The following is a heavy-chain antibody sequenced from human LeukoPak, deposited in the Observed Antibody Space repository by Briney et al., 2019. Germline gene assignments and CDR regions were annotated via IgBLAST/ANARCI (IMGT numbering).Heavy chain of an antibody. V-gene: IGHV3-74*01. Sequence: GGSLRLSCAASGFTFSSYYIHWVRQAPGKGLVWVSRIDSDGNITTYADSVKGRFTISRDDSQNTVYLQMDSLRAEDTAVYYCTTRLQHHFDYWGQGTQVTVSS. D-gene: IGHD1-1*01. CDR2: IDSDGNIT. CDR3: TTRLQHHFDY. J-gene: IGHJ4*02. CDR1: GFTFSSYY.